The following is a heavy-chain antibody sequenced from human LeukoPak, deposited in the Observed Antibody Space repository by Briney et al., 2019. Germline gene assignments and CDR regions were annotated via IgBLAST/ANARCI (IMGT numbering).Heavy chain of an antibody. Sequence: SETLSLTCAVYGGSFSGYYWSWIRQPPGKGLEWIGEINHSGSTNYNPSLKSRVTISVDTSKNQFSLKLSSVTAADTAVYYCARTYHDFWSGHKGAFDIWGQGTMVTVSS. CDR2: INHSGST. D-gene: IGHD3-3*01. V-gene: IGHV4-34*01. CDR1: GGSFSGYY. CDR3: ARTYHDFWSGHKGAFDI. J-gene: IGHJ3*02.